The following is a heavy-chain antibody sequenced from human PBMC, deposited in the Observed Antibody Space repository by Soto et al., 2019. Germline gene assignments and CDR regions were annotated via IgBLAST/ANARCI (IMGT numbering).Heavy chain of an antibody. D-gene: IGHD6-19*01. J-gene: IGHJ4*02. CDR3: ARVAVAGTRFDY. CDR1: GGSFSGYY. V-gene: IGHV4-34*01. Sequence: SETLSLTCAVYGGSFSGYYWSWIRQPPGKGLEWIGEIYHSGSTNYNPSLKSRVTISVDKSKNQFSLKLSSVTAADTAVYYCARVAVAGTRFDYWGQGTLVTVSS. CDR2: IYHSGST.